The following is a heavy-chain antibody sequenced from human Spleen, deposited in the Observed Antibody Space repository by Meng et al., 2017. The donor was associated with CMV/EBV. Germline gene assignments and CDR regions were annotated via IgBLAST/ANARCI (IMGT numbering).Heavy chain of an antibody. Sequence: SVKVSCKASGGTFSSYAISWLRQAPGQGLEWMGGIIPMFGTANYAQNFQGRVTITTDESTSTVYMELSSLRSDDTAVFYCARDSRDCSSASCYSWPYSYYYGMDVWGQGTTVTVSS. D-gene: IGHD2-2*02. CDR3: ARDSRDCSSASCYSWPYSYYYGMDV. J-gene: IGHJ6*02. CDR1: GGTFSSYA. CDR2: IIPMFGTA. V-gene: IGHV1-69*05.